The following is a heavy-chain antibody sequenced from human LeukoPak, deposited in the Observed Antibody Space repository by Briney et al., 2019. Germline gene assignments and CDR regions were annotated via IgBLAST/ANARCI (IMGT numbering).Heavy chain of an antibody. CDR2: IIPILGIA. D-gene: IGHD1-7*01. Sequence: GASVKVSCKASGGTFSSYAISWVRQAPGQGLEWMGRIIPILGIANYAQKFQGRVTITADKSTSTAYMELSSLRSEDTAVYYCARDFGLYNWNYVDLDLRKYYGMDVWGQGTTVTVSS. CDR1: GGTFSSYA. V-gene: IGHV1-69*04. CDR3: ARDFGLYNWNYVDLDLRKYYGMDV. J-gene: IGHJ6*02.